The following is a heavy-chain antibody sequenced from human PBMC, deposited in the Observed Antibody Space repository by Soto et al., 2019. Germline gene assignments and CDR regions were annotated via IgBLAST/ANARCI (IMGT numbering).Heavy chain of an antibody. D-gene: IGHD3-22*01. CDR1: GFPFSIHA. J-gene: IGHJ3*02. CDR3: AKAGGWYYYDSSGPPDASHI. V-gene: IGHV3-23*01. Sequence: GSLRLSCAASGFPFSIHAMTWVRQAPGKGLEWVSGVSVNGRTNYADSVKGRFTISRDNSKNMVFLQMNSLRAEDTALYYCAKAGGWYYYDSSGPPDASHIWGQGTMVTVSS. CDR2: VSVNGRT.